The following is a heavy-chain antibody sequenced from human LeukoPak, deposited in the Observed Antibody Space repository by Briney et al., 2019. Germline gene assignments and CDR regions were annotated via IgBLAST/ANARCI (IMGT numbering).Heavy chain of an antibody. CDR2: ISSSGSTI. CDR1: GFTFSSYE. J-gene: IGHJ5*02. D-gene: IGHD3-10*01. V-gene: IGHV3-48*03. Sequence: GGSLRLSCAASGFTFSSYEMNWVRQAPGKGLEWVSYISSSGSTIYYVDSVQGRFTISRDNAKNSLYLQMNSLRAEDTAVYYCARANLGVDPWGQGTLVTVSS. CDR3: ARANLGVDP.